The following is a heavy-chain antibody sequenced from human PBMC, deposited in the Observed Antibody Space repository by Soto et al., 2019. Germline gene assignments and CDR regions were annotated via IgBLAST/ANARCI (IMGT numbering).Heavy chain of an antibody. D-gene: IGHD5-12*01. J-gene: IGHJ6*02. CDR3: AREGVALYYFYGMDV. Sequence: QVQLVQSGAEVKKPGASVKVSCKASGYTFTRSGISWVRQAPGQGLEWMGWISTYNGDTNYAQTFQGKVTMTTDTARSTVDMEVRSLRCDDTAVYYCAREGVALYYFYGMDVWGQGTLVNVSS. CDR2: ISTYNGDT. CDR1: GYTFTRSG. V-gene: IGHV1-18*01.